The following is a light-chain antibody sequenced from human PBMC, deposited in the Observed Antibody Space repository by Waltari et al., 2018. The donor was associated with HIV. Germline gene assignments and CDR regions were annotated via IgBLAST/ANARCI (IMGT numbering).Light chain of an antibody. CDR2: GTS. Sequence: DIVLTQSPGTLSLSPGERATLSCRASQTVSSNYLAWYQQKPGQAPRLLIYGTSSRAIGIPDRFSGSGSGTDFTLTINRLEPEDFAVYYCQQYGSSPTFGPGTKVDIK. J-gene: IGKJ3*01. V-gene: IGKV3-20*01. CDR1: QTVSSNY. CDR3: QQYGSSPT.